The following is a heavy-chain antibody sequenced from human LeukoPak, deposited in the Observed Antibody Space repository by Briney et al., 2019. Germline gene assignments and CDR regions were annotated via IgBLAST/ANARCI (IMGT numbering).Heavy chain of an antibody. D-gene: IGHD3-10*01. CDR3: ARAEGLWFGELPYFDY. Sequence: PGGSLRLSCAASGFTFSSYAMHWVRQAPGKGLEYVSAISSNGGSTYYANSVKGRFTISRDNSKNTLYLQMGSLRAEDMAVYYCARAEGLWFGELPYFDYWGQGTLVTVSS. CDR1: GFTFSSYA. V-gene: IGHV3-64*01. J-gene: IGHJ4*01. CDR2: ISSNGGST.